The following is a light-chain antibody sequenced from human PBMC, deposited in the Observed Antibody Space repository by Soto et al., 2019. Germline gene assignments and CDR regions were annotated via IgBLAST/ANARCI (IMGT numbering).Light chain of an antibody. CDR2: ENN. V-gene: IGLV1-51*02. CDR3: GTWDSSLSVVV. Sequence: QAVVTQPPSVSAAPGQKVTISCSGSTSNIGNNYVSWYQQLPGTAPNLLIFENNKRPSGIPDRFSGSKSGTSATLGITGLQTGDEADYYCGTWDSSLSVVVFGGGTKVTVL. J-gene: IGLJ2*01. CDR1: TSNIGNNY.